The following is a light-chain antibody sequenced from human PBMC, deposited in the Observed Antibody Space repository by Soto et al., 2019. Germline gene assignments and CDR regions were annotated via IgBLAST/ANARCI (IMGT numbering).Light chain of an antibody. Sequence: EIVLTQSPATLSLSPGERATLSCRASQTVSRMYLSWFQQKPGQAPRLLIYGASGRATGIADRFSGRGSGTDFTLSISRLEPEDFAVYYCQQYVTSPRTFGQGTKVDIK. CDR2: GAS. CDR3: QQYVTSPRT. J-gene: IGKJ1*01. CDR1: QTVSRMY. V-gene: IGKV3-20*01.